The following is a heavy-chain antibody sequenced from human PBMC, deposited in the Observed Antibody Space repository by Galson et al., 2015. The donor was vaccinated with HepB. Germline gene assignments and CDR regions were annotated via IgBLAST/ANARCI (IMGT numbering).Heavy chain of an antibody. D-gene: IGHD3-10*01. J-gene: IGHJ4*02. CDR1: GGSMSSSTYY. Sequence: TLSLTCTVSGGSMSSSTYYWGWIRQPPGKGLEWIGNIFSIGTTYYNPSLKSRVAISVDTSKNHFSLQLNSVTASDTAVYYCARERWFGEPHFDYWGQGILVTVSS. V-gene: IGHV4-39*02. CDR3: ARERWFGEPHFDY. CDR2: IFSIGTT.